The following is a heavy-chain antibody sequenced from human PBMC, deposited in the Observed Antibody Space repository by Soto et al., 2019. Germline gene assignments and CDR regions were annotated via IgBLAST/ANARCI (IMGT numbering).Heavy chain of an antibody. V-gene: IGHV1-18*01. J-gene: IGHJ4*02. CDR3: ARGRYGDY. CDR2: ISAHNGNT. CDR1: GYAFTTYG. Sequence: QVPLVQSGAEVKKPGASVQVSCKGSGYAFTTYGITWVRQAPGQGLEWMGWISAHNGNTNYAQKLQGRVTVTRDTSTSAAYMELRSLRSDDTAVYYCARGRYGDYWGQGALVTVSS. D-gene: IGHD1-1*01.